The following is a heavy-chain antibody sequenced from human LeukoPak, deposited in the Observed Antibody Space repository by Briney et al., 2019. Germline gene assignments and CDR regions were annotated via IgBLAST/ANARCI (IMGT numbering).Heavy chain of an antibody. CDR2: IYYSGST. J-gene: IGHJ3*02. V-gene: IGHV4-39*01. D-gene: IGHD3-22*01. CDR3: ASSSRFPISYDSSELFAFDI. Sequence: SETLSLTCTVSGGSISSSSYYWGWIRQPPGKGLEWIGSIYYSGSTYYNPSLKSRVTISVDTSKNQFSLKLSSVTAADTAVYYCASSSRFPISYDSSELFAFDIWGQGTMVTVSS. CDR1: GGSISSSSYY.